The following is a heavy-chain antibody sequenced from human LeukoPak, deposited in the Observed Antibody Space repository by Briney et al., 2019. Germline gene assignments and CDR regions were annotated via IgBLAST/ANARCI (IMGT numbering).Heavy chain of an antibody. J-gene: IGHJ5*02. V-gene: IGHV1-8*03. CDR1: GYTFTSYD. CDR3: ARGGAANWFDP. CDR2: MNPNSGNT. Sequence: ASVRVSCKASGYTFTSYDINWVRQATGQGLEWMGWMNPNSGNTGYAQRFQGRVTITRNTSISTAYMELSSLRSEDTAVYYCARGGAANWFDPWGQGTLVTVSS. D-gene: IGHD4-17*01.